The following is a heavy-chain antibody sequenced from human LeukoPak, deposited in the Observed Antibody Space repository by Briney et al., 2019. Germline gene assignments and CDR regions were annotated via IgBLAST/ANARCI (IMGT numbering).Heavy chain of an antibody. V-gene: IGHV4-59*01. J-gene: IGHJ5*02. CDR2: IYYSGST. CDR1: GGSISSYY. Sequence: PSETLSLTCTASGGSISSYYWSWIRQPPGKGLEWIGYIYYSGSTNYNPSLTSRVTISVDTSKNQFSLELSSVTAADTAVYYCASTYYDFWSGFPSGFDPWGQGTLVTVSS. D-gene: IGHD3-3*01. CDR3: ASTYYDFWSGFPSGFDP.